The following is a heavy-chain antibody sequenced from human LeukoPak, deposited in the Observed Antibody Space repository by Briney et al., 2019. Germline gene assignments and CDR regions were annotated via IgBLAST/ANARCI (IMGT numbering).Heavy chain of an antibody. V-gene: IGHV4-4*02. Sequence: SETLSLTCSVSGDSISTNEWWSWVRQPPGKGLEWIGEVFHSGSTNYNPSLKSRVTISIDKSKNQFSLEVTSVTAADTAVYYCARGGIAARPFDYWGQGTLVTVSS. CDR3: ARGGIAARPFDY. CDR1: GDSISTNEW. CDR2: VFHSGST. D-gene: IGHD6-6*01. J-gene: IGHJ4*02.